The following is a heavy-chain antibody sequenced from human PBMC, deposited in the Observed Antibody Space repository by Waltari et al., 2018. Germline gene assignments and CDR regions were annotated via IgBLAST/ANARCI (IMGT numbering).Heavy chain of an antibody. CDR1: GYTFTGYY. CDR2: INPNSGGT. Sequence: QVQLVQSGAEVKKPGASVKVSCKASGYTFTGYYMHWVRQAPGQGLEWMGRINPNSGGTNYGQKLKGRVTMTRDTSISTAYMELGRLGSDDTAVYYCASATAPSDYWGQGTLVTVSS. CDR3: ASATAPSDY. D-gene: IGHD2-21*02. J-gene: IGHJ4*02. V-gene: IGHV1-2*06.